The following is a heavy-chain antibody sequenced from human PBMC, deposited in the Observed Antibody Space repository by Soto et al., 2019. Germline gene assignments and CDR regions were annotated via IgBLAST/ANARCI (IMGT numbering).Heavy chain of an antibody. V-gene: IGHV4-59*05. Sequence: TSETLSLTCNVSGGTISDYYWSWIRQPPGKGLEWIGSIYYSGSTYYNPSLKSRVTISVDTSKNHFSLKLSSVTAADTAVYYCATQEVGGSYVYTFDPWGQGTLVTVSS. J-gene: IGHJ5*02. CDR1: GGTISDYY. CDR3: ATQEVGGSYVYTFDP. CDR2: IYYSGST. D-gene: IGHD1-26*01.